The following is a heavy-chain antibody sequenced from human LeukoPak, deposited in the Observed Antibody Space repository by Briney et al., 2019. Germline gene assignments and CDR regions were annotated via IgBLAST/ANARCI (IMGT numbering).Heavy chain of an antibody. CDR1: GDTFSSFS. CDR3: ATHHYFDMSNYNRNLLIFDF. D-gene: IGHD1-14*01. J-gene: IGHJ4*02. Sequence: TVRVSCKASGDTFSSFSTSWVRQAPGTRLEWMGGIVLVLNTTNNAQKFQGRVTFTRDASTNTAYMELSALRSEDTALYYCATHHYFDMSNYNRNLLIFDFWGQGTLVAVSS. V-gene: IGHV1-69*16. CDR2: IVLVLNTT.